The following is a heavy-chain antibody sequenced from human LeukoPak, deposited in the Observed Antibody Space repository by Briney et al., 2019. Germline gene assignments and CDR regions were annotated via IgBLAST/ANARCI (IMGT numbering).Heavy chain of an antibody. J-gene: IGHJ5*02. D-gene: IGHD1-26*01. CDR2: ISAYNGNT. CDR3: AREPVKWELQGWFDP. Sequence: ASVKVSRKASGYTFTSYGISWVRQAPGQGLEWMGWISAYNGNTNYAQKLQGRVTMTTDTSTSTAYMELRSLRSDDTAVYYCAREPVKWELQGWFDPWGQGTLVTVSS. V-gene: IGHV1-18*01. CDR1: GYTFTSYG.